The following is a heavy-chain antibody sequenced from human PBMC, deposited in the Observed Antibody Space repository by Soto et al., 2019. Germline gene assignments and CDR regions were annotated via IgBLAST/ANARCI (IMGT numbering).Heavy chain of an antibody. D-gene: IGHD3-22*01. V-gene: IGHV4-30-4*01. Sequence: SETLSLTCTVSGGSISSGDYYWSWIRQPPGKGLEWIGYIYYSGSTYYNPSLKSRVTISVDTSKNQFSLKLSSVTAADTAVYYCAREGYYDSSGQHFDYWGQGTLVTVSS. CDR1: GGSISSGDYY. CDR2: IYYSGST. CDR3: AREGYYDSSGQHFDY. J-gene: IGHJ4*02.